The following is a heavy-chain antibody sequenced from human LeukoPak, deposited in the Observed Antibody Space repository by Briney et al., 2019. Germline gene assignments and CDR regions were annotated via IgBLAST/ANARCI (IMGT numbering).Heavy chain of an antibody. CDR2: ITSSSSTI. Sequence: GGSLRLSCAASVFTFSSYSMNWVRQAPGEGLEWVSYITSSSSTIYYADSVKGRFTISRDNAQNSLYLQMNSLRDEDTAVYYCARDLDGGRGKDYWGQGTLVTVSS. CDR3: ARDLDGGRGKDY. J-gene: IGHJ4*02. D-gene: IGHD4-23*01. V-gene: IGHV3-48*02. CDR1: VFTFSSYS.